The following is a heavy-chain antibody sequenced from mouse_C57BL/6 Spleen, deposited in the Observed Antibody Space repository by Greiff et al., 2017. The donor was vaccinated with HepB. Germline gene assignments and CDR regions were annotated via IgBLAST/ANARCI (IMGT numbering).Heavy chain of an antibody. CDR2: ISSGSSTI. J-gene: IGHJ3*01. D-gene: IGHD2-4*01. CDR3: ASPIYYDYLWFAY. Sequence: EVQGVESGGGLVKPGGSLKLSCAASGFTFSDYGMHWVRQAPEKGLEWVAYISSGSSTIYYADTVKGRFTISRDNAKNTLFLQMTSLRSEDTAMYYCASPIYYDYLWFAYWGQGTLVTVSA. V-gene: IGHV5-17*01. CDR1: GFTFSDYG.